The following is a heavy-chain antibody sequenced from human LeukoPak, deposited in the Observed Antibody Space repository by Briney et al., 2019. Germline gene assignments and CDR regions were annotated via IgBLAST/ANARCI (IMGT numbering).Heavy chain of an antibody. CDR1: GFTFSNYD. CDR2: KWYDGSNK. CDR3: AKRNSGNYFDD. D-gene: IGHD1-26*01. J-gene: IGHJ4*02. V-gene: IGHV3-33*06. Sequence: GWSLRLSCAAAGFTFSNYDMHLVRQAPGKGLEWVAVKWYDGSNKYYADSVKGRFTLSRDNSKKTLYLQMNSLRAEDTAVYYCAKRNSGNYFDDWGQGSLVTVSS.